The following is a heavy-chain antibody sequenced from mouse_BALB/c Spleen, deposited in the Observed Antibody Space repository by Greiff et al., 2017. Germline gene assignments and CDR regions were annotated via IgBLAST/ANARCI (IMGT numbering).Heavy chain of an antibody. CDR2: INPSTGYT. V-gene: IGHV1-7*01. CDR3: ARCNDGYYLYAMDY. D-gene: IGHD2-3*01. CDR1: GYTFTSYW. J-gene: IGHJ4*01. Sequence: QVQLKQSGAELAKPGASVKMSCKASGYTFTSYWMHWVKQRPGQGLEWIGYINPSTGYTEYNQKFKDKATLTADKSSSTAYMQLSSLTSEDSAVYYCARCNDGYYLYAMDYWGQGTSVTVSS.